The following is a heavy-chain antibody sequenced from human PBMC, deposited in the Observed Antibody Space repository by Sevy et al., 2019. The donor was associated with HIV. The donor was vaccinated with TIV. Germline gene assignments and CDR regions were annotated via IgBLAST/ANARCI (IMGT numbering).Heavy chain of an antibody. CDR2: IRSKAYGGTT. Sequence: GGSLSLSCTASGFTFGDYAMSWVRQAPGKGLEWVGFIRSKAYGGTTEYTASVKGRFTISRDDSKSIAYLQMNSLKTEDTAVDYCTRGNDYVWGSYRSSKRNFDYWGQGTLVTVSS. J-gene: IGHJ4*02. CDR1: GFTFGDYA. D-gene: IGHD3-16*02. CDR3: TRGNDYVWGSYRSSKRNFDY. V-gene: IGHV3-49*04.